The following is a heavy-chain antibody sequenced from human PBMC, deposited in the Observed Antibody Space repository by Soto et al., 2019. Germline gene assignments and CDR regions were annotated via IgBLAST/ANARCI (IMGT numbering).Heavy chain of an antibody. D-gene: IGHD3-10*01. J-gene: IGHJ3*02. CDR3: APEGYGSGIGALDI. CDR2: INPTGGST. V-gene: IGHV1-46*01. Sequence: QVQLVQSGAEVKKPGASVKVSCKASGDTLSSYYTHWVRQASGQGLEWMGIINPTGGSTSYAQNLECRVSMTRDSSTSPAYMELSSLRSEDTAVYYCAPEGYGSGIGALDIWGQETMVTVSS. CDR1: GDTLSSYY.